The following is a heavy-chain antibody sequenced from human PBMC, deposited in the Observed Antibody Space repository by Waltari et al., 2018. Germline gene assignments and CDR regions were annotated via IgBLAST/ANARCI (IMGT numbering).Heavy chain of an antibody. V-gene: IGHV4-4*07. CDR3: ARQSPKYYDILTGYYNAMDV. Sequence: QVQLQESGPGLVKPSETLSLTCPVSGGSISSYYWSWIRPPARTGLEWIGRIYTSGRTNYNPSLKSRVTMSVDTSKNQFSLKLSSVTAADTAVYYCARQSPKYYDILTGYYNAMDVWGQGTTVTVSS. CDR1: GGSISSYY. J-gene: IGHJ6*02. CDR2: IYTSGRT. D-gene: IGHD3-9*01.